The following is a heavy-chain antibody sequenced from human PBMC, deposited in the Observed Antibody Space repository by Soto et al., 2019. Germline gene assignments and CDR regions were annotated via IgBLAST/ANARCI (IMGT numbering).Heavy chain of an antibody. V-gene: IGHV3-30*03. CDR2: ISYDEIDK. CDR3: ARESNYYDSSGYMDV. CDR1: GFTFTSHA. Sequence: GGSLRLSCAASGFTFTSHAMHWVRQTPGKGLEWVAAISYDEIDKKYASSVKGRFTVSRDNSKNTLYLQMNSLRAEDTAVYYCARESNYYDSSGYMDVWGQGTTVTVSS. D-gene: IGHD3-22*01. J-gene: IGHJ6*02.